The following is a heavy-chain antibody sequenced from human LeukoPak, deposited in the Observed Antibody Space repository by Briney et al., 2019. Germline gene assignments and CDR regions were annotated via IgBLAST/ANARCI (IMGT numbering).Heavy chain of an antibody. CDR2: TYPGDSDT. Sequence: GESLKISCKGSGYSFTSYWIGWMRQMPGKGLEWMGITYPGDSDTRYSPSFQGQVTISADKSISTAYLQWSSLKASDTAMYYCARLVVAAISTTNWFDPWGQGTLVTVSS. V-gene: IGHV5-51*01. D-gene: IGHD2-15*01. CDR3: ARLVVAAISTTNWFDP. CDR1: GYSFTSYW. J-gene: IGHJ5*02.